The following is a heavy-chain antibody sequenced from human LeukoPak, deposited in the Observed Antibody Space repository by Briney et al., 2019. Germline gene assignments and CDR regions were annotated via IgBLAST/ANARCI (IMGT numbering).Heavy chain of an antibody. V-gene: IGHV4-59*01. Sequence: PSETLSLTCTVSGGSISNDYWSWIRQPPGKGLEWIGYIYYSGDTNYNPSLKNRVTLSVDTSRNQLSLQLSSVTTADTAVYYCVRGPYGASISKWFDPWGQGTLVIVSS. CDR3: VRGPYGASISKWFDP. J-gene: IGHJ5*02. D-gene: IGHD4/OR15-4a*01. CDR2: IYYSGDT. CDR1: GGSISNDY.